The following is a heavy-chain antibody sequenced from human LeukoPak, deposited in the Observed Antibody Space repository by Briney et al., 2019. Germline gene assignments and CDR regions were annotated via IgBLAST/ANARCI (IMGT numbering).Heavy chain of an antibody. Sequence: GGSLRLSCAASGFTFSSYSMNWVRQAPGKGLEWVSSISSSSSHIYYADSVKGRFTISRDNAKNSLYLQMNSLRAEDTAVYYCARARGYSYSDYWGQGTLVTVSS. CDR3: ARARGYSYSDY. CDR1: GFTFSSYS. D-gene: IGHD5-18*01. CDR2: ISSSSSHI. J-gene: IGHJ4*02. V-gene: IGHV3-21*01.